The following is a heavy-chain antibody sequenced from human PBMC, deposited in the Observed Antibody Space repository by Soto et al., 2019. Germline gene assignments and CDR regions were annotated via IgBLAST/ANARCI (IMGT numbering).Heavy chain of an antibody. CDR2: IYTSGTT. J-gene: IGHJ4*02. Sequence: PSETLSLTCTVSGGSINSYWWSWIRQSAGKGLEWIGRIYTSGTTNYNPSLKSRVTMSVDTSRNQFSLKLSSVTAADTAIYYCAREGSGSFYVDYWGQGTLFTVSS. D-gene: IGHD1-26*01. CDR1: GGSINSYW. V-gene: IGHV4-4*07. CDR3: AREGSGSFYVDY.